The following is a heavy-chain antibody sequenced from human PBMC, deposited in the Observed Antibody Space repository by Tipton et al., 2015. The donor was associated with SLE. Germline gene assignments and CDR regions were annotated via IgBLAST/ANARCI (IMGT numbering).Heavy chain of an antibody. CDR2: IYYSGAT. CDR1: GDSISGPY. CDR3: ARGGASSKWLDP. Sequence: TLSLTCTVSGDSISGPYWGWVRQPPGKGLGWVGFIYYSGATNYNPSLKRRVTISVDTSKNQFSLKLTSVTAADTAVYYCARGGASSKWLDPWGQGIRVTVPT. D-gene: IGHD6-6*01. J-gene: IGHJ5*02. V-gene: IGHV4-59*11.